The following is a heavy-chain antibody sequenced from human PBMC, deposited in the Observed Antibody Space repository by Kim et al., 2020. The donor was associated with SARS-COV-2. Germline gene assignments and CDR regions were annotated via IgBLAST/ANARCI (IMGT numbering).Heavy chain of an antibody. CDR2: IYYSGST. CDR3: ARDRKQQLANWFDP. Sequence: SETLSLTCTVSGGSISSGGYYWSWIRQHPGKGLEWIGYIYYSGSTYYNPSLKSRVTISVDTSKNQFSLKLSSVTAADTAVYYCARDRKQQLANWFDPWGQGTLVTVSS. CDR1: GGSISSGGYY. V-gene: IGHV4-31*03. D-gene: IGHD6-13*01. J-gene: IGHJ5*02.